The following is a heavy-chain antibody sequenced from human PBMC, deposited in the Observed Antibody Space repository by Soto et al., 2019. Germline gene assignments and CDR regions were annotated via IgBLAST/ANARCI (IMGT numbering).Heavy chain of an antibody. Sequence: SETLSLTCTVSGGSISSYYWSWIRQPPGKGLEWIGYIYYSGSTNYNPSLKSRVTISVDTSKNQFSLKLSSVTAADTAVYYCARVGCTNGVCLYYYYYGMDVWGQGTTVTVSS. CDR3: ARVGCTNGVCLYYYYYGMDV. V-gene: IGHV4-59*01. D-gene: IGHD2-8*01. CDR2: IYYSGST. CDR1: GGSISSYY. J-gene: IGHJ6*02.